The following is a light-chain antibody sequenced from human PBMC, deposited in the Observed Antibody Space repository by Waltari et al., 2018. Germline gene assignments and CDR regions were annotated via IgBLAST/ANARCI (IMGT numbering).Light chain of an antibody. CDR3: LQSSQWPYA. CDR2: KVS. V-gene: IGKV2-30*02. J-gene: IGKJ2*01. CDR1: QSLVQSDGNTF. Sequence: DVVMTQSPLSLAVTLGQPASISCWSSQSLVQSDGNTFLNWFHQRPGQSPRRLIYKVSNRESGVPDRFSGSGSGTDFTLKISRVEAEDVGIYYCLQSSQWPYAFGQGTKLEIE.